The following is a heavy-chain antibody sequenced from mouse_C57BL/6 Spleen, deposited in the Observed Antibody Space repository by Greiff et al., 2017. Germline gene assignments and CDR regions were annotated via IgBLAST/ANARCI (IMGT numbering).Heavy chain of an antibody. CDR3: AIDGTTVVARYFDV. D-gene: IGHD1-1*01. Sequence: QVQLQQPGAELVKPGASVKVSCKASGYTFTSYWMHWVKQRPGQGLEWIGRIHPSASDTNYNQTFKGKVTLTVDKSSSTAYMQLSSLTSEDSAVYYCAIDGTTVVARYFDVWGTGTTVTVSS. CDR1: GYTFTSYW. V-gene: IGHV1-74*01. CDR2: IHPSASDT. J-gene: IGHJ1*03.